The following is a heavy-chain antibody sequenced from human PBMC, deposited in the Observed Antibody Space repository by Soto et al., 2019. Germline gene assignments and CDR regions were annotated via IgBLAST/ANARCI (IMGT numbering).Heavy chain of an antibody. V-gene: IGHV3-23*01. CDR1: GFIFSDYE. J-gene: IGHJ4*02. CDR3: AKDVHYDSSGGLDY. D-gene: IGHD3-22*01. Sequence: PGGSLRLSCAASGFIFSDYEINWVRQAPGKGLEWVSAISGGGGGKYYADSVKGRFIIARDNSKNTVYLEVNGLRTEDTAVYYCAKDVHYDSSGGLDYWGQGTLVTVSS. CDR2: ISGGGGGK.